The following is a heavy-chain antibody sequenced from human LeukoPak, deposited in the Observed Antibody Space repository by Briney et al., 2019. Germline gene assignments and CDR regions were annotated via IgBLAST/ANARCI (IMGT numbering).Heavy chain of an antibody. J-gene: IGHJ5*02. CDR1: GFTFSNYD. D-gene: IGHD3-22*01. CDR2: IWYDGSNE. V-gene: IGHV3-33*03. Sequence: PGGSLRLSCAASGFTFSNYDMHWVRQAPGKGLEWVAVIWYDGSNEYYADSVKGRFTISRDNAKNTLYLQMNSLRAEDTAVYYCARYYYDSSGYYHPNWFDPWGQGTLVTVSS. CDR3: ARYYYDSSGYYHPNWFDP.